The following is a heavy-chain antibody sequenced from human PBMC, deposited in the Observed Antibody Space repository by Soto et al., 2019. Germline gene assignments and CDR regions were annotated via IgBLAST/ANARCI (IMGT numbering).Heavy chain of an antibody. CDR1: GFTFSSYG. CDR2: ISYDGSNK. D-gene: IGHD4-17*01. V-gene: IGHV3-30*18. J-gene: IGHJ4*02. CDR3: AKGHYGVNSEALDY. Sequence: QVQLVESGGGVVQPGRSLRLSCAASGFTFSSYGMHWVRQAPGKGLEWVAVISYDGSNKYYADSVKGRFTISRDNSKNTLYLQMNSLRAEDTAVYYCAKGHYGVNSEALDYWGQGTLVTVSS.